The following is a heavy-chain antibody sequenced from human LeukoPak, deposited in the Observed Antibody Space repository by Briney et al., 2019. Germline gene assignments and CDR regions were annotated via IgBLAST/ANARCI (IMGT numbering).Heavy chain of an antibody. CDR2: ITISSNFI. J-gene: IGHJ6*02. V-gene: IGHV3-21*01. D-gene: IGHD3-9*01. CDR1: GFTFSSYE. CDR3: ARDGHGDGFLTGYSYFGMDV. Sequence: GGSLRLSCAASGFTFSSYEMNWVRQAPGKGLEWVSSITISSNFIYYADSVKGRFTISRDNAKSSLFLQMNSLRAEDTAVYFCARDGHGDGFLTGYSYFGMDVWGQGTTVTVSS.